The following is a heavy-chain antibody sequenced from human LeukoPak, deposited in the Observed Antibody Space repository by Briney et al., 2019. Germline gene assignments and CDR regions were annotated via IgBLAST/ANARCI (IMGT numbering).Heavy chain of an antibody. Sequence: SETLSLTCTVSGGSLRSYYWSWIRQPPGKGLEWIGYIFYSGSTNYNPSLKSRVTISVDTSNNQFSLKLSSVTAADTAVYYRARNSLGFYYDSSGYNPLWDWGQGTLVTVSS. CDR2: IFYSGST. J-gene: IGHJ4*02. CDR1: GGSLRSYY. D-gene: IGHD3-22*01. CDR3: ARNSLGFYYDSSGYNPLWD. V-gene: IGHV4-59*01.